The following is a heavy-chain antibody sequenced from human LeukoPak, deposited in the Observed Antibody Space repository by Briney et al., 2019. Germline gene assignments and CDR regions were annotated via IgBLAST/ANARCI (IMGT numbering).Heavy chain of an antibody. V-gene: IGHV4-31*03. CDR2: IYFSGST. CDR1: GVSMRRSGDY. D-gene: IGHD5-12*01. CDR3: ARSLGYRPALLDS. J-gene: IGHJ4*02. Sequence: SETLSLTCSVSGVSMRRSGDYWNWIRQHPGESLESLGYIYFSGSTYYSPSLRSRISMSLDTSNNQFSLRLTSVTAADTAVYYCARSLGYRPALLDSWGQGTLVTVSS.